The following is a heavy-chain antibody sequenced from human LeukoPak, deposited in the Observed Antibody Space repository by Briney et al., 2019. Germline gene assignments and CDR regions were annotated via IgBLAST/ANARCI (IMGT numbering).Heavy chain of an antibody. V-gene: IGHV4-39*01. Sequence: SETLSLTCTVSGGSISSSSYYWGWIRQPPGKGLEWIGSIYYSGSTYYNPSLKSRVTISVDTSKNQFSLKLSSVTAADMAVYYCARQLHIVVVVAAWFDPWGQGTLVTVSS. J-gene: IGHJ5*02. CDR2: IYYSGST. CDR3: ARQLHIVVVVAAWFDP. D-gene: IGHD2-15*01. CDR1: GGSISSSSYY.